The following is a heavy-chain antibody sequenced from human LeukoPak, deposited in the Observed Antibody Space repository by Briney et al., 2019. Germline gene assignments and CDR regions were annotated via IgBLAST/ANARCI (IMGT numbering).Heavy chain of an antibody. CDR2: IYYSGST. D-gene: IGHD1-26*01. J-gene: IGHJ3*02. CDR1: GGSISGYY. Sequence: SETLSLTCTVSGGSISGYYWSWIRQPPGKGLEWIGYIYYSGSTNYNPSLKSRVTISVDTSKNQFSLKLSSVTAADTAVYYCARDHGIVGPKGDAFDIWGQGTMVTVSS. CDR3: ARDHGIVGPKGDAFDI. V-gene: IGHV4-59*12.